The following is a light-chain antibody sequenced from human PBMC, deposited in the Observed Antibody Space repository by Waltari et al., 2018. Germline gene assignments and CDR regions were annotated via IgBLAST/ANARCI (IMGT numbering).Light chain of an antibody. CDR3: SSYISSDTLEL. CDR1: SSDIGNYNY. Sequence: HSALTQPASVSGSPGQSITISCTGTSSDIGNYNYVSWYQPHPGKAPKLMLFDVSNRPSGVSNRCSGSKSGNTASLTISGLQAEDEADYYCSSYISSDTLELFGGGTSLTVL. CDR2: DVS. V-gene: IGLV2-14*03. J-gene: IGLJ2*01.